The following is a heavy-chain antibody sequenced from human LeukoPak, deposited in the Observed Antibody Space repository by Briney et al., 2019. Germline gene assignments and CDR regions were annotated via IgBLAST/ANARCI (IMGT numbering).Heavy chain of an antibody. D-gene: IGHD3-9*01. CDR1: GGSISSYY. CDR3: ARENPNDILTGLYSDPFDY. Sequence: SETLSLTCTVSGGSISSYYWSWIRQPPGKGLEWIGYIYYSGSTNYNPSLKSRVTISVDTSKNQFSLKLSSVTAADTAVYYCARENPNDILTGLYSDPFDYWGQGTLVTVSS. V-gene: IGHV4-59*08. CDR2: IYYSGST. J-gene: IGHJ4*02.